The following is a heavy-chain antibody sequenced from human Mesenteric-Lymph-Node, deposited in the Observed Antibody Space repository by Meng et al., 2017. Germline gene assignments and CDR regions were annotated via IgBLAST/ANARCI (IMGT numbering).Heavy chain of an antibody. J-gene: IGHJ5*02. CDR1: GGSISSGGFY. D-gene: IGHD4-17*01. CDR2: IYYSGST. Sequence: QVQVQELGHGLVKPSQTLSLTCTVSGGSISSGGFYWSWIRQHPGKGLEWIGYIYYSGSTYYNPSLRSRVAISIDTSKNQFSLKLTSVTAADTAVYFCARTNYGDYNWFDPWGQGTLVTVSS. V-gene: IGHV4-31*03. CDR3: ARTNYGDYNWFDP.